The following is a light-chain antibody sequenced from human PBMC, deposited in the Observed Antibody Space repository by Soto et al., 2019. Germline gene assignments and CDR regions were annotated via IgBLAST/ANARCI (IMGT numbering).Light chain of an antibody. J-gene: IGKJ4*01. CDR1: QSISSY. CDR3: QQTYNAPLT. CDR2: AAS. V-gene: IGKV1-39*01. Sequence: DIQMTQSPASLSASVGDRVTITCRASQSISSYLNWYQQKPGKAPKLLIYAASSLQSGVPSRFSGSGSGTDFTLTISSLQPEDFAAYYCQQTYNAPLTFGGGTKVEIE.